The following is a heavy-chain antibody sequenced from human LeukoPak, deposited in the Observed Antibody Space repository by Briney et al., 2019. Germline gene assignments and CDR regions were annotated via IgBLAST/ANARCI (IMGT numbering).Heavy chain of an antibody. D-gene: IGHD4-17*01. CDR1: GYTFTSYG. Sequence: GASVKVSCKASGYTFTSYGISWVRQAPGQGLEWMGWISAYNGNTNYAQKLQGRVTMTTDTSTSTAYMELRSLRSDDTAVYYCARTGDLDYYYYGMGVWGQGTTVTVSS. J-gene: IGHJ6*02. CDR3: ARTGDLDYYYYGMGV. CDR2: ISAYNGNT. V-gene: IGHV1-18*01.